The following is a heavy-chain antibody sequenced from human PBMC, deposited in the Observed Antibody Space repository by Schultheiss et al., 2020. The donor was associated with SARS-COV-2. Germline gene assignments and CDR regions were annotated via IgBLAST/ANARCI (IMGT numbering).Heavy chain of an antibody. Sequence: SGPTLVKPTQTLTLTCTFSGFSLSTSGVGVGWIRQPPGKALEWLALIFWDDDKRYSPSLNSRLTITKDTSKNQVVLTMTNMDPVDTATYYCAHRSIVGASPCYRDWGQGTLVTVSS. J-gene: IGHJ4*02. CDR2: IFWDDDK. CDR1: GFSLSTSGVG. CDR3: AHRSIVGASPCYRD. V-gene: IGHV2-5*02. D-gene: IGHD1-26*01.